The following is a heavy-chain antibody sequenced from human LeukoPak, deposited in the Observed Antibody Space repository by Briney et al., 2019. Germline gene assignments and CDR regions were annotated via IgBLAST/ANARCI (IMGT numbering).Heavy chain of an antibody. CDR2: ISGSGGST. CDR3: AKDSRSLPYCFDF. CDR1: GFTFSSYA. Sequence: GGSLRLSCAASGFTFSSYAMTWVRQAPGKGLEWVSTISGSGGSTYYADSVKGRFTISRDNSKDTVYLQVNSLRAEDTAVYYCAKDSRSLPYCFDFWGQGTLATVSS. J-gene: IGHJ4*02. V-gene: IGHV3-23*01.